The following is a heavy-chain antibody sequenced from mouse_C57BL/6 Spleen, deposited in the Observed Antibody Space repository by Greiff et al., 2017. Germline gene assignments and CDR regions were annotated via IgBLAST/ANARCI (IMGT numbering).Heavy chain of an antibody. D-gene: IGHD4-1*01. CDR1: GYTFTSYW. CDR3: ARELGHYFDY. J-gene: IGHJ2*01. CDR2: IDPSDSYT. V-gene: IGHV1-59*01. Sequence: QVQLQQPGAELVRPGTSVKLSCKASGYTFTSYWMHWVKQRPGQGLEWIGVIDPSDSYTNYNQKFKGKATLTVDTSSSTAYMQLSSLTSEDSAVYYCARELGHYFDYWGQGTTLTVSS.